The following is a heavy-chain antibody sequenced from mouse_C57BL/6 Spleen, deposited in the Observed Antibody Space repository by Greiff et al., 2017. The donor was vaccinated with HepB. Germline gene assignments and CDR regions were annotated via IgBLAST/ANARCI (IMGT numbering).Heavy chain of an antibody. CDR2: IDPENGDT. V-gene: IGHV14-4*01. J-gene: IGHJ4*01. Sequence: VQLQQSGAELVRPGASVKLSCTASGFNIKDDYMHWVKQRPEQGLEWIGWIDPENGDTEYASKFQGKATITADTSSNTAYLQLSSLTSEDTAVYYCTTEGTRAMDYWGQGTSVTVSS. CDR3: TTEGTRAMDY. D-gene: IGHD2-14*01. CDR1: GFNIKDDY.